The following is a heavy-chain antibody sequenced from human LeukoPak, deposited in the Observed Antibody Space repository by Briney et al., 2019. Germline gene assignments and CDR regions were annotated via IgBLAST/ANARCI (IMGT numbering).Heavy chain of an antibody. CDR3: HGSVGQCGVDY. CDR2: ISGSGGST. CDR1: GFTFSSYA. D-gene: IGHD3/OR15-3a*01. V-gene: IGHV3-23*01. Sequence: GGSLKLPCAASGFTFSSYAMSWVRQAPGKGLEWFSAISGSGGSTYYEDSVQGRFTISRDNSKHTLYLQMNSLRAKDTAGHDCHGSVGQCGVDYWGQGALVTVSS. J-gene: IGHJ4*02.